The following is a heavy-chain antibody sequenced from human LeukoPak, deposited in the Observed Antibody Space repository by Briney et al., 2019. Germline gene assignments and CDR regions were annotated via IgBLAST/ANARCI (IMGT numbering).Heavy chain of an antibody. J-gene: IGHJ4*02. V-gene: IGHV1-8*01. D-gene: IGHD6-6*01. CDR3: ISISARRVY. Sequence: ASVTVSCKASAYTFTSYDINWVRQAHGQGLERMGWMNPNSGNTDKAQKFQRRVTMTRNTSISTAYMELSSLRSEDTAVYFCISISARRVYWGQGTLVTVSS. CDR2: MNPNSGNT. CDR1: AYTFTSYD.